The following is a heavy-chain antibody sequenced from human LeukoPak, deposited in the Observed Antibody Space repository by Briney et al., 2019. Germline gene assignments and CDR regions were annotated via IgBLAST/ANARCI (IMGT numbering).Heavy chain of an antibody. CDR2: ISGSGGST. V-gene: IGHV3-23*01. CDR3: TKALTETAGWFDP. Sequence: GGSLRLSCAASGFTFSSYAMSWVRQAPGKGLEWVSAISGSGGSTYYADSVKGRFIISRDNAKNTLYLQMNSLRADDTAVYYCTKALTETAGWFDPWGQGTLVTVSS. D-gene: IGHD3-9*01. CDR1: GFTFSSYA. J-gene: IGHJ5*02.